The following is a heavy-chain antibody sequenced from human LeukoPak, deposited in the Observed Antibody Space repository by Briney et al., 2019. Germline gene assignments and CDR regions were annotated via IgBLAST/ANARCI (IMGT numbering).Heavy chain of an antibody. CDR1: GGSISSYY. V-gene: IGHV4-4*07. Sequence: SETLSLTCTVSGGSISSYYWSWIRQPAGKGLEWMGRIYTSGSTNYNPSLKSRVTMSVDTSKNQFSLKLSSVTAADTAVYYCARDLGYCSGGSCYPFDYWGQGTLVTVSS. CDR2: IYTSGST. D-gene: IGHD2-15*01. J-gene: IGHJ4*02. CDR3: ARDLGYCSGGSCYPFDY.